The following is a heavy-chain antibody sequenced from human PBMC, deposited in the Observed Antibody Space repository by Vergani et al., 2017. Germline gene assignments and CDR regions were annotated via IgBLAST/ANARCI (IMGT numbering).Heavy chain of an antibody. D-gene: IGHD3-16*01. CDR1: GYSISRGYY. V-gene: IGHV4-38-2*02. Sequence: QVQLQESGPGLVKPSATLSLTCSVSGYSISRGYYWGWIRQPPGKGLEWIATVFHSGSAYYNPSLRRRVTISVETSKNQFSLRLTTLTAADTAVYYCARQFWVSQGVGAFETWGRGTEVSVSS. CDR2: VFHSGSA. CDR3: ARQFWVSQGVGAFET. J-gene: IGHJ3*02.